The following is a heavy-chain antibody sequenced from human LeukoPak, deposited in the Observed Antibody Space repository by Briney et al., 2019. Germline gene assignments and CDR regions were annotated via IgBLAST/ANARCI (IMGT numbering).Heavy chain of an antibody. CDR1: GFTFSTFW. Sequence: GGSLRLSCAASGFTFSTFWMTWLRQAPGKGPEWVANIKHDGSETDYLDSVKGRFTISRDNAKNSLYLRMNNLRAEDTAVYYCARIGRDYGDYFDSWGQGTLVTVSS. CDR2: IKHDGSET. J-gene: IGHJ4*02. D-gene: IGHD4-17*01. V-gene: IGHV3-7*03. CDR3: ARIGRDYGDYFDS.